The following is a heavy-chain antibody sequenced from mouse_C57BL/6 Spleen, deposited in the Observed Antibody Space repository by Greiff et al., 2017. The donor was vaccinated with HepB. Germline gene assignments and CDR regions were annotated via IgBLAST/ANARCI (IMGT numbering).Heavy chain of an antibody. Sequence: EVQLQESGPVLARPGASVKMSCKTSGYTFTSYWMHWVKQRPGQGLEWIGAIYPGNSDTSYNQKFKGKAKLTAVTSASTAYMELSSLTNEDSAVYYCTTPITTVVATRYFDVWGTGTTVTVSS. CDR1: GYTFTSYW. D-gene: IGHD1-1*01. J-gene: IGHJ1*03. CDR2: IYPGNSDT. V-gene: IGHV1-5*01. CDR3: TTPITTVVATRYFDV.